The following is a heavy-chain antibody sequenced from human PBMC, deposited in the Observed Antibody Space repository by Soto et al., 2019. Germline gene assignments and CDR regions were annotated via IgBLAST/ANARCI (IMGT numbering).Heavy chain of an antibody. Sequence: EAPVKVSSKASRGTFSSYAISSVRQAPGQGLEWMGGIIPIFGTANYAQKFQGRVTITADESTSTAYMELSSLRSEDTAVYYCAGPPELTRIYYYSGMDVWRKGTTVTVSS. V-gene: IGHV1-69*13. J-gene: IGHJ6*04. CDR3: AGPPELTRIYYYSGMDV. D-gene: IGHD1-7*01. CDR2: IIPIFGTA. CDR1: RGTFSSYA.